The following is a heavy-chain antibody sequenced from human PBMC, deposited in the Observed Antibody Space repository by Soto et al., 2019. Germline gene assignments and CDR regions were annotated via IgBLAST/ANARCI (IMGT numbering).Heavy chain of an antibody. CDR1: GFTFSTYG. Sequence: PGGSLRLSCAASGFTFSTYGMSWVRQAPGRGLEWVSGVSGSGAATYYADSVKGRFTISRDNAKNSLYLQMNSLRAEDTAVYYCARDQLYYNDISGRPLNAFDVWGQGTMVTVSS. CDR3: ARDQLYYNDISGRPLNAFDV. J-gene: IGHJ3*01. D-gene: IGHD3-22*01. V-gene: IGHV3-23*01. CDR2: VSGSGAAT.